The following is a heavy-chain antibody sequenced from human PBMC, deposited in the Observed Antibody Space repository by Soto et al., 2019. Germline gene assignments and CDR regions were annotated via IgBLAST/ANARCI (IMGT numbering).Heavy chain of an antibody. J-gene: IGHJ4*02. CDR3: AKDIEYSSTSTNYFDH. CDR1: GFTFDDYA. V-gene: IGHV3-9*01. Sequence: EVQLVDSGGGLAQPGTSLRLSCAASGFTFDDYAMHWVRQAPGKGLEWVSGISWNSGNVGYADSVKGRFTISRDNAKNSLYLQMNSLGAEDTALYYCAKDIEYSSTSTNYFDHWGQGILVTVSS. D-gene: IGHD6-6*01. CDR2: ISWNSGNV.